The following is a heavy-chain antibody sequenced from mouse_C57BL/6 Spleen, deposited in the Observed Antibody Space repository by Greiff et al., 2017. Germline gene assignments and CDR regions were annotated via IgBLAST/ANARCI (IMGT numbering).Heavy chain of an antibody. CDR3: ARSPYDPFAY. V-gene: IGHV1-52*01. CDR2: IDPSDSET. Sequence: VQLQQPGAELVRPGSSVTLSCKASGYTFTSYWMHWVKQRPIQGLEWIGNIDPSDSETHYNQKFKDKATLTVDKSSSTAYMQLSSLTSEDSAVYYCARSPYDPFAYWGQGTLVTVSA. J-gene: IGHJ3*01. CDR1: GYTFTSYW. D-gene: IGHD2-3*01.